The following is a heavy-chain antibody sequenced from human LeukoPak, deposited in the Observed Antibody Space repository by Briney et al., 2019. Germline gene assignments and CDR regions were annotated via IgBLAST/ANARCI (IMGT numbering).Heavy chain of an antibody. V-gene: IGHV4-34*01. CDR1: GGSFSGYY. CDR3: ARRPGIQLWFNWFDP. J-gene: IGHJ5*02. Sequence: SETLSLTCAVYGGSFSGYYWSWIRQPPGKGLEWIGEINHSGSTNYNPSLKSRVTISVDTSKNQFSLKLSSVTAADTAVYYCARRPGIQLWFNWFDPWGQGTLVTVSS. CDR2: INHSGST. D-gene: IGHD5-18*01.